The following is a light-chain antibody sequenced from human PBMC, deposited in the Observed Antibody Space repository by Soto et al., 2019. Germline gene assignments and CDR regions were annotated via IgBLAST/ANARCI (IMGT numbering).Light chain of an antibody. J-gene: IGKJ1*01. CDR2: DTS. CDR3: QQYGSSPS. Sequence: DIVLTQSPATLSLSPGERATLYCGAGQRVRSGFLAWYQQKPGLAPRLILYDTSFRATGIPDRFSGSGSGTDFTLTISRLDPEDFAVYYCQQYGSSPSFGQGTKVDI. V-gene: IGKV3D-20*01. CDR1: QRVRSGF.